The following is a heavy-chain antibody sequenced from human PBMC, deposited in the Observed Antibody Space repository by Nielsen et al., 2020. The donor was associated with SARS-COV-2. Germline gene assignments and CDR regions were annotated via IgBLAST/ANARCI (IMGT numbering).Heavy chain of an antibody. Sequence: SVKVSCKASGGTFSSYAISWVRQAPGQGLEWMGRIIPILGIANYAQKFQGRVTITADKSTSTAYMELSSLRSEDTAVYYCASLGTTVTWTDDYWGQGTLVTVSS. CDR3: ASLGTTVTWTDDY. J-gene: IGHJ4*02. D-gene: IGHD4-17*01. CDR2: IIPILGIA. CDR1: GGTFSSYA. V-gene: IGHV1-69*04.